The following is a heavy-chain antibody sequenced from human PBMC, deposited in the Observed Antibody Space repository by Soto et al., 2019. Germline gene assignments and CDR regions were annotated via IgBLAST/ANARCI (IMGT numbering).Heavy chain of an antibody. J-gene: IGHJ6*02. Sequence: PSETLSLTCAVSGDSISGSRWWSWVRQSPGKGLDWIGEVYHTGTTRYNPSLKSRVTISVDTSRNHFSLNLNSLTAADTAVYYCVGNGYYSLDVWGQGTTVTVS. CDR1: GDSISGSRW. V-gene: IGHV4-4*02. D-gene: IGHD4-17*01. CDR2: VYHTGTT. CDR3: VGNGYYSLDV.